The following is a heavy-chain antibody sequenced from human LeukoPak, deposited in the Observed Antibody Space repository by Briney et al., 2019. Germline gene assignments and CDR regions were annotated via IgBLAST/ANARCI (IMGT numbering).Heavy chain of an antibody. Sequence: GGSLRLSRAASGFIYSRYSMNWVRQARGKGLEWVSYISSSSSTIYYADSVKGRFTISRHNDKNSLYLQLNSQRAEDTSVYYCAREVTSTMVRGVIDYWGQGTLVTVSS. V-gene: IGHV3-48*01. J-gene: IGHJ4*02. CDR3: AREVTSTMVRGVIDY. D-gene: IGHD3-10*01. CDR2: ISSSSSTI. CDR1: GFIYSRYS.